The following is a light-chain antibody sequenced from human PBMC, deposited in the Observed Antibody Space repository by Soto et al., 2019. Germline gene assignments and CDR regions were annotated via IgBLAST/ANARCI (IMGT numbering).Light chain of an antibody. CDR1: SSDIGGYNY. CDR3: QAWGTGGV. V-gene: IGLV2-14*01. CDR2: GVI. J-gene: IGLJ3*02. Sequence: QSALTQPASVSGSPGQSITISCTGTSSDIGGYNYVSWYQQHPGKAPKLIISGVINRPPGVSTRFSGSKSGNTASLTISGLQAEDEADYYCQAWGTGGVFGGGTKLTVL.